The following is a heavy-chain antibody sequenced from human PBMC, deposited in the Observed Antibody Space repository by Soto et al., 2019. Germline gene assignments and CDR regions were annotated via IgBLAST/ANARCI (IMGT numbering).Heavy chain of an antibody. J-gene: IGHJ3*02. Sequence: GSLRLSCAASGFTFSSYAMSWVRQAPGKGLEWVSAISGSGGSTYYADSVKGRFTISRDNSKNTLYLQMNSLRAEDTAVYYCAKDLVQQWVVGDAFDIWGQGTMVTVSS. CDR2: ISGSGGST. D-gene: IGHD6-19*01. CDR3: AKDLVQQWVVGDAFDI. V-gene: IGHV3-23*01. CDR1: GFTFSSYA.